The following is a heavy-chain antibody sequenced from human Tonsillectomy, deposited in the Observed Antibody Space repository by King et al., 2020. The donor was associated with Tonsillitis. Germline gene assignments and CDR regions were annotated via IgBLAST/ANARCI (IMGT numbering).Heavy chain of an antibody. V-gene: IGHV5-10-1*03. D-gene: IGHD2-2*01. J-gene: IGHJ5*02. Sequence: DVQLVESGAEVKKPGESLRISCRASGYSFTNYLITWVRQVPGRGLEWLGNIDPSDSLSNNSPSSQGRVTISVDKSISTAYLQWTSLEASDTAIYYCARLAPGGDAAAWLSWFDPWGQGTVVTVSS. CDR1: GYSFTNYL. CDR2: IDPSDSLS. CDR3: ARLAPGGDAAAWLSWFDP.